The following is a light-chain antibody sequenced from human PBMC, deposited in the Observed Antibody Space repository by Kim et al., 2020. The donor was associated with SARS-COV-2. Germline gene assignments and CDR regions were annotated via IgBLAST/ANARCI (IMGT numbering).Light chain of an antibody. Sequence: QAVVTQEPSLTVSPGGTVTLTCASNTGAVTSGYYPNWFQLKPGQAPRSMIHTASGRHSWTPARFSGSLLGGKAALTLSGVQPEDEAEYYCLLYYGGVWVFGGGTQLTAL. CDR2: TAS. CDR1: TGAVTSGYY. J-gene: IGLJ3*02. CDR3: LLYYGGVWV. V-gene: IGLV7-43*01.